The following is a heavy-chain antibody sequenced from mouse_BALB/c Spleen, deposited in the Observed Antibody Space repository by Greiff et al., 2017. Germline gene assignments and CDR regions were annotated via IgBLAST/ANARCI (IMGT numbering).Heavy chain of an antibody. D-gene: IGHD4-1*01. CDR1: GFTFSSYG. CDR2: ISSGGSYT. Sequence: EVMLVESGGDLVKPGGSLKLSCAASGFTFSSYGMSWVRQTPDKRLEWVATISSGGSYTYYPDSVKGRFTISRDNAKNTLYLQMSSLKSEDTAMYYCARQGAGTSAMEYWGQGTSVSVSS. CDR3: ARQGAGTSAMEY. V-gene: IGHV5-6*01. J-gene: IGHJ4*01.